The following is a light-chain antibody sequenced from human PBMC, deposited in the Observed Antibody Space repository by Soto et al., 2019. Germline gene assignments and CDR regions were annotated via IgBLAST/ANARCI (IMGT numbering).Light chain of an antibody. CDR3: QQRSNWPLT. CDR1: QSVSSY. J-gene: IGKJ4*01. CDR2: DAS. V-gene: IGKV3-11*01. Sequence: EIVLTQSPATLSLSPGERATLSCRASQSVSSYFAWYQQKPGQAPRLLIYDASNRATGIPDRFSGSGSGTDFTLPLSSLEPEDSAVYDCQQRSNWPLTFGGGTRVEIK.